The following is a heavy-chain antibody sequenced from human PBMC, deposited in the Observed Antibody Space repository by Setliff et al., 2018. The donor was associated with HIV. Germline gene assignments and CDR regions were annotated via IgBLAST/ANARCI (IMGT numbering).Heavy chain of an antibody. Sequence: SETLSLTCTVSSGSISSSPYYWAWIRQPPGKGLEWIGSIHYSGTTNYNPSLKSRLTISIDTSKTQFSLKLSSLTAADTAVYYCARGRTGHDYWGQGTLVTVSS. V-gene: IGHV4-39*07. J-gene: IGHJ4*02. CDR3: ARGRTGHDY. CDR2: IHYSGTT. CDR1: SGSISSSPYY.